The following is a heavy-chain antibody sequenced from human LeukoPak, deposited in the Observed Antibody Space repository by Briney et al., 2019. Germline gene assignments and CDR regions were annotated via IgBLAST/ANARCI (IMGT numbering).Heavy chain of an antibody. J-gene: IGHJ6*03. CDR2: ISSSSSTI. CDR3: ARGAATVTTVYYYYYMDV. Sequence: PGGSLRLSCAASGFTFSSYSMNWVRQAPGKGPEWLSYISSSSSTIYYADSVKGRFTISRDNAKNSLYLQMNSLRAEDTAVYYCARGAATVTTVYYYYYMDVWGKGTTVTVSS. V-gene: IGHV3-48*01. CDR1: GFTFSSYS. D-gene: IGHD4-11*01.